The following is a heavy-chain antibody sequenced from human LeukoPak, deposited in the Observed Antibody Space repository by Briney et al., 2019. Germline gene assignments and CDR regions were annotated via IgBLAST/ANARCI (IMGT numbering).Heavy chain of an antibody. J-gene: IGHJ4*02. CDR1: GGTFSGYY. D-gene: IGHD3-10*01. Sequence: SETLSLTCAVYGGTFSGYYWSWIRQPPGKGLEWIGEINHSGSTNYNPSLKSRVTTSVDTSKNQFSLKLSSVTAADTAVYYCARGRSDYGSGRSFDYWGQGTLVTASS. CDR3: ARGRSDYGSGRSFDY. V-gene: IGHV4-34*01. CDR2: INHSGST.